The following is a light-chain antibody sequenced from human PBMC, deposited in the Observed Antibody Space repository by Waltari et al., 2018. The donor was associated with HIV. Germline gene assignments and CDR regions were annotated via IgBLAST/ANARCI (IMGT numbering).Light chain of an antibody. Sequence: DIQLTQSPSSLSASVGDSVTITCRASQSIKSWLAWYQQKPGKAPKVLIYKASTLETGVPSRFSGSGSGTEFTLTISSLQPDDFATYYCQQYNSYSSFGQGTKVEIK. V-gene: IGKV1-5*03. CDR3: QQYNSYSS. CDR2: KAS. CDR1: QSIKSW. J-gene: IGKJ1*01.